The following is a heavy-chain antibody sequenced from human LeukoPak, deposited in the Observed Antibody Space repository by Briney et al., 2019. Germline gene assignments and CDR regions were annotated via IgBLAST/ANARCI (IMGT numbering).Heavy chain of an antibody. J-gene: IGHJ4*02. D-gene: IGHD3-10*01. CDR2: IYYTGKT. CDR3: ARSQDYYGSGDY. CDR1: GDSVSNGNYY. V-gene: IGHV4-61*03. Sequence: PSETLSLTCTVSGDSVSNGNYYWSWLRQPPGKALEWIGYIYYTGKTYYNPSLEGRVTILVDTSRNHFSVKLSSVTAADTAVYYCARSQDYYGSGDYWSQGTLVTVSS.